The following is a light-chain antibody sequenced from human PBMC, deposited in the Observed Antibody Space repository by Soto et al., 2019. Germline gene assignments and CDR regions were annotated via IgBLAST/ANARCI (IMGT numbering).Light chain of an antibody. CDR2: EVS. Sequence: QSALTQPASVSGSPGQSITISCTGTSSDVGSYNLVSWYQQHPGKAPKLMIYEVSKRPSRVSNRFSGSKSGNTASLTISGLQAEDEADYYCCSYAGSSTSYVVFGGGTKLTVL. J-gene: IGLJ2*01. V-gene: IGLV2-23*02. CDR1: SSDVGSYNL. CDR3: CSYAGSSTSYVV.